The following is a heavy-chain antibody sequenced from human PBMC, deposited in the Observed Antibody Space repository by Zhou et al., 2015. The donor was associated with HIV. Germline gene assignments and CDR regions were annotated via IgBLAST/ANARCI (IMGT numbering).Heavy chain of an antibody. CDR2: IIPIFGTA. J-gene: IGHJ4*02. CDR3: ARGPTPLYQTIYFDY. CDR1: GYTFTGYY. V-gene: IGHV1-69*01. D-gene: IGHD2-2*01. Sequence: QVQLVQSGAEVKKPGASVKVSCKASGYTFTGYYMHWVRQAPGQGLEWMGGIIPIFGTANYAQKFQGRVTITADESTSTAYMELSSLRSEDTAVYYCARGPTPLYQTIYFDYWGQGTLVTVSS.